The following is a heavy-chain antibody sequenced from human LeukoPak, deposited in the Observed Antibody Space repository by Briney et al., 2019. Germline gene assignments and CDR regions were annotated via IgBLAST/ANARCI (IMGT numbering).Heavy chain of an antibody. Sequence: SETLSLTCTVSGGSISTYYWTWIRQSPGKGLEWIGYIHYSGSTNYNPSLRSRVTMSVDTSNNQFSLKMRSVTAADTAVYYCARARGTVAIDYWGQGTLVTVSS. V-gene: IGHV4-59*12. J-gene: IGHJ4*02. CDR2: IHYSGST. CDR3: ARARGTVAIDY. D-gene: IGHD5-12*01. CDR1: GGSISTYY.